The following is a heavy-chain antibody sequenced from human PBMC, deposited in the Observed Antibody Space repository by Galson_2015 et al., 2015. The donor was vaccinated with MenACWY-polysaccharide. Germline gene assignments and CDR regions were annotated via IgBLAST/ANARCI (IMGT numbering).Heavy chain of an antibody. D-gene: IGHD3-3*01. CDR3: ARDYNYDFWSGYPSAKDAFDI. J-gene: IGHJ3*02. CDR1: GCTVSSYG. Sequence: SLRVACAASGCTVSSYGMSGVRQGPGKGLEGGANRRKDGSEKYEEESVKGRFTISRDNDNNSLYLQMNSLRAEDTAVYYCARDYNYDFWSGYPSAKDAFDIWGQGTMVTVSS. CDR2: RRKDGSEK. V-gene: IGHV3-7*01.